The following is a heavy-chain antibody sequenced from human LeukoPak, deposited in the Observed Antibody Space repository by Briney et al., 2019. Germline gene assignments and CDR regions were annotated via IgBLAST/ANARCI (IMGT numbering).Heavy chain of an antibody. CDR2: INHSGST. CDR1: GGSFSGYY. J-gene: IGHJ4*02. V-gene: IGHV4-34*01. D-gene: IGHD2/OR15-2a*01. Sequence: PSENLSRNCAVYGGSFSGYYWSWIRQPPGKGLEWIGEINHSGSTNYNPSLKSRVTISVDTSKNQFSLKLSSVTAADTAVYYCARGTRIPRGPQDYWGQGTLVTVSS. CDR3: ARGTRIPRGPQDY.